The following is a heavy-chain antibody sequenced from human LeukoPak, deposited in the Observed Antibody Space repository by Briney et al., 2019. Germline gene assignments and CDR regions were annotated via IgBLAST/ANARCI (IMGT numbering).Heavy chain of an antibody. CDR1: GFTFSGYG. CDR2: IYSGGST. J-gene: IGHJ4*02. Sequence: GGSLRLSCAASGFTFSGYGMHWGRQAPGKGLEWLSLIYSGGSTYYADSVKGRFTISRDNSKNTLYLQMNSLRIEDTAVYYCARDPPLDGLGDYWGQGTLVTVSS. V-gene: IGHV3-53*01. CDR3: ARDPPLDGLGDY. D-gene: IGHD5-24*01.